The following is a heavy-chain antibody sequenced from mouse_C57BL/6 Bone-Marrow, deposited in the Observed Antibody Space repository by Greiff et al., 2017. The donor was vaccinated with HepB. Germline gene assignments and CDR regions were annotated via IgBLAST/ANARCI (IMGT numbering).Heavy chain of an antibody. V-gene: IGHV1-59*01. CDR1: GYTFTSYW. CDR3: ARSLLPPFAY. CDR2: IDPSDSYT. J-gene: IGHJ3*01. Sequence: QVQLKQPGAELVRPGPSVKLSCKASGYTFTSYWMHWVKQRPGQGLEWIGVIDPSDSYTNYNQKFKGKATLTVDTSSSTAYMQLSSLTSEDSAVYYCARSLLPPFAYWGQGTLVTVSA. D-gene: IGHD1-2*01.